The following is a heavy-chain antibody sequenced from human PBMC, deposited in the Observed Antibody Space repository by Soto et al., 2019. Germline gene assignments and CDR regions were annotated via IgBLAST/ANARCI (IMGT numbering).Heavy chain of an antibody. D-gene: IGHD6-6*01. J-gene: IGHJ6*02. CDR2: IDWDDDK. Sequence: GSGPTLVNPTQTLTLTCTFSGFSLSTGGRRVSWIRQPPGKSLEWLARIDWDDDKFYSTSLKTRLTISKDTSKNPVVLTMTNMDPVDTATYYCARSPLYSSSSGSYYYGMDVWGQGTTVTVSS. CDR3: ARSPLYSSSSGSYYYGMDV. CDR1: GFSLSTGGRR. V-gene: IGHV2-70*04.